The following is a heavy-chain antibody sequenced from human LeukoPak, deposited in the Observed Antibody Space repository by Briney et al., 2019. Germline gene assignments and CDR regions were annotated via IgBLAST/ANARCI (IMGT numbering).Heavy chain of an antibody. J-gene: IGHJ4*02. Sequence: PSETLSLTCSVSGGSISTYYWIWIRQTAGKGLEGIGRINLSGTTNYNPPLKSRVAMSADTSKSQLSLKLSSVTAADTAVYYCARVPSDGSSGTCYSLNYFDYWGQGTLVTVSS. V-gene: IGHV4-4*07. D-gene: IGHD2-21*02. CDR1: GGSISTYY. CDR3: ARVPSDGSSGTCYSLNYFDY. CDR2: INLSGTT.